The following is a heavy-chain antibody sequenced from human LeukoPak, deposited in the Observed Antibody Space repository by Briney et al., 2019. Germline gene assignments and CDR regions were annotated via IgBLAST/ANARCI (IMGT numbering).Heavy chain of an antibody. V-gene: IGHV4-34*01. D-gene: IGHD3-16*01. CDR2: INHSGST. CDR1: GGSFSGYY. Sequence: PSETLSLTCAVYGGSFSGYYWSWIRQPPGKGLEWIGEINHSGSTNYNPSLKSRVTISVDTSKNQFSLKLSSVTAADTAVYYCARAVGLRFWFDPWGQGTLVTVSS. J-gene: IGHJ5*02. CDR3: ARAVGLRFWFDP.